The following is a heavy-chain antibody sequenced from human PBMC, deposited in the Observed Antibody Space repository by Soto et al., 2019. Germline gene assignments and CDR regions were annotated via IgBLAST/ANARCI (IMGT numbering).Heavy chain of an antibody. V-gene: IGHV1-18*01. J-gene: IGHJ4*02. Sequence: QVQLVQSGAEVKKPGASVKVSCKASGYTFASYAISWMRQAPGQGLEWMGWISAYNGNTNYAQKLQGRVTMTTDKSTSTAYMELRSLSSDDTAVYYCAGDPPPPDYWGQGTLVTVSS. CDR1: GYTFASYA. CDR2: ISAYNGNT. CDR3: AGDPPPPDY.